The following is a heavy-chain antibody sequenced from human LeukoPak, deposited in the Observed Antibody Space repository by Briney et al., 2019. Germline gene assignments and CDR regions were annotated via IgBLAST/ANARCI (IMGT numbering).Heavy chain of an antibody. CDR2: IIPIFGTA. CDR3: AETGDSSGWYRSFDY. D-gene: IGHD6-19*01. Sequence: GSSVKVSCKASGGTFSSYAISWVRQAPGQGLEWMGGIIPIFGTANYAQKFQGRVTITTDESTSTAYMELSSLRSEDTAAYYCAETGDSSGWYRSFDYWGQGTLVTVSS. CDR1: GGTFSSYA. V-gene: IGHV1-69*05. J-gene: IGHJ4*02.